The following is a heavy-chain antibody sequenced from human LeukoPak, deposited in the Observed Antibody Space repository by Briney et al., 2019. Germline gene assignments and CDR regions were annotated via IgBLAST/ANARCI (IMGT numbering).Heavy chain of an antibody. V-gene: IGHV3-23*01. CDR1: GFTFSSYA. CDR2: ITGSGDSI. D-gene: IGHD2-21*01. Sequence: GGSLRLSCAASGFTFSSYAMSWVRQAPGKGLEWVSAITGSGDSIFYADSVKGRFTISRDNSENTVFLQMDSLRVEDTAVYYCARELSQIVWGGLDYGGQGTLVSVSS. CDR3: ARELSQIVWGGLDY. J-gene: IGHJ4*02.